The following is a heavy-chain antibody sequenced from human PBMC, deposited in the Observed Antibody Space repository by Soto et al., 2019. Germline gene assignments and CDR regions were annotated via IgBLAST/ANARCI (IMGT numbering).Heavy chain of an antibody. V-gene: IGHV4-59*11. CDR3: ARDLRTNGVSEFDY. CDR1: GGSISSHF. CDR2: MSYSGST. D-gene: IGHD2-8*01. Sequence: QVQLQESGPGLVKPSETLSLTCTVSGGSISSHFWSWIRQPPGRGLEWIGYMSYSGSTNNNPSLKSRVTMSIDTSKNQSSLKLNSVTAADTAVYYCARDLRTNGVSEFDYWGQGTLVTVSS. J-gene: IGHJ4*02.